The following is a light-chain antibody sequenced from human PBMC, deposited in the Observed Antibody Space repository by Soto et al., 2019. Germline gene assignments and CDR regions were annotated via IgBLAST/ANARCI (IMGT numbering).Light chain of an antibody. CDR3: QTWGTGIRGV. Sequence: QLVLTQSPSASASLGASVKLTCTLSSGHSSYAIAWHQQQPEKGPRYLMKLNSDGSHSKGDGIPDRFSGSSSGAERYLTISGLQAEDGADYYCQTWGTGIRGVFGGGTKLTVL. CDR2: LNSDGSH. J-gene: IGLJ2*01. CDR1: SGHSSYA. V-gene: IGLV4-69*01.